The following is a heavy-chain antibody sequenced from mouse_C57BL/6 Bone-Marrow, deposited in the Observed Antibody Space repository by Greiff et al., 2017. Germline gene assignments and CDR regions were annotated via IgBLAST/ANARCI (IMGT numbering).Heavy chain of an antibody. D-gene: IGHD1-1*01. CDR1: GYAFTNYL. CDR2: INPGSGGT. J-gene: IGHJ2*01. V-gene: IGHV1-54*01. Sequence: VQLQQSGAELVRPGTSVKVSCKASGYAFTNYLIEWVKQRPGQGLEWIGVINPGSGGTNYNEKFKGKATLTADKSSSTAYMQLSSLTSEDSAVYFCARWTAYGSSYDYWGQGTTLTVSP. CDR3: ARWTAYGSSYDY.